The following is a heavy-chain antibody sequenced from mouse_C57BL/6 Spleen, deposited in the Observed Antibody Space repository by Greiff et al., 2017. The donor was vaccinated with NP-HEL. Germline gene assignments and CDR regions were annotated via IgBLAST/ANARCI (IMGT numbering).Heavy chain of an antibody. Sequence: EVQLQQSGPELVKPGASVKISCKASGYTFTDYYMNWVKQSHGKSLEWIGDINPNNGGTSYNQKFKGKATLTVDKSSSTAYMELRSLTSEDSAVYYCARAYYSNSLFDYWGQGTTLTVSS. J-gene: IGHJ2*01. V-gene: IGHV1-26*01. D-gene: IGHD2-5*01. CDR3: ARAYYSNSLFDY. CDR2: INPNNGGT. CDR1: GYTFTDYY.